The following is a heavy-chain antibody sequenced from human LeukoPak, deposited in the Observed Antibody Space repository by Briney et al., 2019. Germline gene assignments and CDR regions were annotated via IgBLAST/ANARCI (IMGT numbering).Heavy chain of an antibody. V-gene: IGHV3-23*01. CDR2: ISGSGGST. CDR1: GFTFSSYW. CDR3: AKDFEAYCGGDCYLDY. J-gene: IGHJ4*02. D-gene: IGHD2-21*01. Sequence: GGSLRLSCAASGFTFSSYWMSWVRQAPGKGLEWVSGISGSGGSTYYADSVKGRFTISRDNSKNTLYLQMNSLRAEDTAVYYCAKDFEAYCGGDCYLDYWGQGTLVTVSS.